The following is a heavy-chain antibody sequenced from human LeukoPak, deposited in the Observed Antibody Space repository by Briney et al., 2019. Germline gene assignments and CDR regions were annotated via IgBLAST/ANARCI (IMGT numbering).Heavy chain of an antibody. J-gene: IGHJ4*02. D-gene: IGHD6-19*01. CDR1: GGSISSYY. V-gene: IGHV4-59*01. CDR3: ARDRGDSSGWYEDY. Sequence: SETLSLTCTVSGGSISSYYWSWIRQPPGKGLEWIGYIYYSGSTNYNPSLKSRVTISVDTSKNQFSLKLSSVIAADTAVYYCARDRGDSSGWYEDYWGQGTLVTVSS. CDR2: IYYSGST.